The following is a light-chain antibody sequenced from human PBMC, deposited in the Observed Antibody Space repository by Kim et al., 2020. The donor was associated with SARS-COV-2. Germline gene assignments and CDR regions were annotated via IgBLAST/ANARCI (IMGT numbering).Light chain of an antibody. CDR3: SSYAGSNNV. CDR1: SSDVGGYNY. CDR2: EVS. J-gene: IGLJ1*01. Sequence: QSALTQPPSASGSPGQSVTISCTGTSSDVGGYNYVSLYQQYPGKAPKLMIYEVSKRPSGVPDRFSGSKSGNTASLTVSGLQAEDEADYYCSSYAGSNNVFGTGTKVTVL. V-gene: IGLV2-8*01.